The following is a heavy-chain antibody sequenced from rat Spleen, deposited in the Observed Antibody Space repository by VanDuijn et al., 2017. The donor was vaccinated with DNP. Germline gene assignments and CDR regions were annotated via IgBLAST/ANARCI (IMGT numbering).Heavy chain of an antibody. CDR1: GFTFSDYG. CDR3: IRGDRRAMDA. Sequence: EVQLVESGGGLVQPGRSLKLSCAASGFTFSDYGMAWVRQAPTEGLEWVAYISPSGGSTYYRDSVKGRITVSRDNAKSTLYLQMDSLRSDDTATYYCIRGDRRAMDAWVQGTSVTVSS. D-gene: IGHD1-11*01. CDR2: ISPSGGST. V-gene: IGHV5-27*01. J-gene: IGHJ4*01.